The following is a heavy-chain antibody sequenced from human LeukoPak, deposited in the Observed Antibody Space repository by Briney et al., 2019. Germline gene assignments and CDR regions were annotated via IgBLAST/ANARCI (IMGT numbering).Heavy chain of an antibody. CDR2: IHTSGST. Sequence: ASETLSLTCTVSGCSITSYYWSWIRQPAGKGLEWIGRIHTSGSTNYNPSLKSRVTMSVDTSKNQFSLKLSSVTAADTAVYYCAKGPRSGQQLVLRYFDYWGQGTLVTVSS. V-gene: IGHV4-4*07. CDR1: GCSITSYY. CDR3: AKGPRSGQQLVLRYFDY. D-gene: IGHD6-13*01. J-gene: IGHJ4*02.